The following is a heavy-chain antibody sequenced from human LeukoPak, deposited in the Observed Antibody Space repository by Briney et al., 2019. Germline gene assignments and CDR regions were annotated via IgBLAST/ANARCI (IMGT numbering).Heavy chain of an antibody. CDR2: VQHIGGET. J-gene: IGHJ5*02. D-gene: IGHD3-10*01. CDR3: ARDRVVRGVNWFDP. CDR1: GFTFSNSW. Sequence: GGSLRLSCAGSGFTFSNSWMGWVRQAPGKGLEWVANVQHIGGETYYVDSVKGRFTISRDNAKNSLYLQMNSLRAEDTAVYYCARDRVVRGVNWFDPWGQGTLVTVSS. V-gene: IGHV3-7*01.